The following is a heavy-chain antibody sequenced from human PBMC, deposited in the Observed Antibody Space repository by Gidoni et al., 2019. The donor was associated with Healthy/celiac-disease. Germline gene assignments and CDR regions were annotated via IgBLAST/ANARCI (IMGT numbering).Heavy chain of an antibody. V-gene: IGHV4-34*01. CDR3: ARIPKFGRDAFDI. CDR2: INHSGST. D-gene: IGHD1-26*01. Sequence: QVQLQQWGAGLLKPSETLSLACAVYGGSFSGYYWSWIRQPPGKGLEWIGEINHSGSTNYNPSLKSRVTISVDTSKNQFSLKLSSVTAADTAVYYCARIPKFGRDAFDIWGQGTMVTVSS. CDR1: GGSFSGYY. J-gene: IGHJ3*02.